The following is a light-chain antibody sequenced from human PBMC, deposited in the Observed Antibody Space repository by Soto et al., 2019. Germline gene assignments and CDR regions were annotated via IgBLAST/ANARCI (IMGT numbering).Light chain of an antibody. CDR3: QQYNNWPPWT. Sequence: EIVMTQSPATLSVSPGERATLSCRASQSVSSNLAWYQHKPGQAPRLLIYGASTRATGIPAKFSGSGSGTEFTLPISSLQSEDFAVYYCQQYNNWPPWTFGQGTKVET. CDR1: QSVSSN. CDR2: GAS. J-gene: IGKJ1*01. V-gene: IGKV3-15*01.